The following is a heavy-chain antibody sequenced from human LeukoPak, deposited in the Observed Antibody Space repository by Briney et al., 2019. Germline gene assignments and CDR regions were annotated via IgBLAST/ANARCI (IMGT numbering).Heavy chain of an antibody. V-gene: IGHV3-23*01. J-gene: IGHJ4*02. Sequence: GGSLRLSCAASGFTFSSYALSWVRQAPGKGLEWVLAISGSGGSTYYEDSVKGRFTISRDNSKNTLYLQMSSLRAEDTAVYYCAKCPSSGSDRRGDYWGQGTLVTVSS. CDR1: GFTFSSYA. D-gene: IGHD1-26*01. CDR2: ISGSGGST. CDR3: AKCPSSGSDRRGDY.